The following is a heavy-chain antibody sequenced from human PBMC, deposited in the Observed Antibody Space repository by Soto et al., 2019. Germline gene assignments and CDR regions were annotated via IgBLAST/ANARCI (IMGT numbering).Heavy chain of an antibody. D-gene: IGHD4-17*01. Sequence: GESLKISCKGSGYSFTSYWIDWVRQMPGKGLEWMGIMYPGDSDTKYSPSFQGQVTIAADKSISTAYLQWSSLKASDTAMYYCARQTHYGIDYWGQGTLVTVSS. V-gene: IGHV5-51*01. CDR2: MYPGDSDT. CDR3: ARQTHYGIDY. CDR1: GYSFTSYW. J-gene: IGHJ4*02.